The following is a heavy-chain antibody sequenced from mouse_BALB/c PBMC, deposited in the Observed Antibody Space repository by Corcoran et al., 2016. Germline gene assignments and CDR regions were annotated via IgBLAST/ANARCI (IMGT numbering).Heavy chain of an antibody. CDR3: ANWDWYFDV. CDR1: GFNLKDTY. V-gene: IGHV14-3*02. D-gene: IGHD4-1*01. J-gene: IGHJ1*01. Sequence: EVQLPQSGAELVKPGASVKLSCTASGFNLKDTYMHWVKQRPEQGLEGIGRIDPANGNTKYDPKFQGKATITADTSSNTAYLQLSSLTSEDTAVYYCANWDWYFDVWGAGTTVTVSS. CDR2: IDPANGNT.